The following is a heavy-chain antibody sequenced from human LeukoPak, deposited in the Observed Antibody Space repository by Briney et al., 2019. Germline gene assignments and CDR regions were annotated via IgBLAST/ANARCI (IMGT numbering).Heavy chain of an antibody. D-gene: IGHD3-10*01. CDR2: INHSGST. V-gene: IGHV4-34*01. J-gene: IGHJ4*02. Sequence: PSETLSLTCAVYGGSFSGYYWSWIRQPPGKGLEWIGEINHSGSTNYNPSLKSRVTISVDTSKNQFFLNLTSVTAADTAVYYCARVGYYDSGSYYRDFFEYWGQGDLVTVSS. CDR1: GGSFSGYY. CDR3: ARVGYYDSGSYYRDFFEY.